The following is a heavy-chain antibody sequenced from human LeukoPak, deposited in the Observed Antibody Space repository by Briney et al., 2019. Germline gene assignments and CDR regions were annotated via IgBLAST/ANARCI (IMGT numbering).Heavy chain of an antibody. J-gene: IGHJ4*02. Sequence: GRSLRLSCAASGFTFSSYARHWVRQAPGKGLEWVAVISYDGSNKYYADSVKGRFTISRDNSKNTLYLQMNSLRAEDTAVYYCARERWGVTPNFDYWGQGTLVTVSS. CDR2: ISYDGSNK. CDR3: ARERWGVTPNFDY. CDR1: GFTFSSYA. V-gene: IGHV3-30*04. D-gene: IGHD2-21*02.